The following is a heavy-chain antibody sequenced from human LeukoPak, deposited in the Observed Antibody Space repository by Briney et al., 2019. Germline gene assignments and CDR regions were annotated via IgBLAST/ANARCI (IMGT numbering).Heavy chain of an antibody. CDR2: IKSTSSII. D-gene: IGHD2/OR15-2a*01. CDR3: ARDFYLQGGAFDI. V-gene: IGHV3-48*04. CDR1: GFTFSSYP. Sequence: GGSLRLSCAASGFTFSSYPMSWVRQAPGTGLEWVSYIKSTSSIIYYADSVKGRFTISRDNAKNSLYLQMNSLRAEDTAVYYCARDFYLQGGAFDIWGQGTMVTVSS. J-gene: IGHJ3*02.